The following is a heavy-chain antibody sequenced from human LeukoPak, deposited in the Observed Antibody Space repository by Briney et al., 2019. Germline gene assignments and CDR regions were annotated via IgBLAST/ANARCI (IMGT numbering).Heavy chain of an antibody. D-gene: IGHD4-17*01. J-gene: IGHJ4*02. CDR2: ISSSSSTI. CDR3: ARVGATSYGDYDY. V-gene: IGHV3-48*01. Sequence: GGSLRLSCAASGFTFSSYSMNWVRQAPGKGLEWVSYISSSSSTIYYADSVKGRFTISRDNAKNSLYLQMNSLRAEDTAVYYCARVGATSYGDYDYWGQGTLVTVSS. CDR1: GFTFSSYS.